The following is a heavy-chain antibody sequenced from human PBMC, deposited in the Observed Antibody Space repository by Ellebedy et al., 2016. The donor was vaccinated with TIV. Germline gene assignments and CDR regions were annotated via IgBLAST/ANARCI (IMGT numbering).Heavy chain of an antibody. D-gene: IGHD6-19*01. V-gene: IGHV5-51*01. CDR3: ARNRLRGVAVAGPDY. CDR1: GYSFTSYW. J-gene: IGHJ4*02. CDR2: IFPGDSKT. Sequence: KVSCKGSGYSFTSYWIGWVRQTPGKGLEWMGIIFPGDSKTRYSPSFQGHVTFSVDKSISTAYLQWSSLRASDSGMYYCARNRLRGVAVAGPDYWGQGSLVTVSS.